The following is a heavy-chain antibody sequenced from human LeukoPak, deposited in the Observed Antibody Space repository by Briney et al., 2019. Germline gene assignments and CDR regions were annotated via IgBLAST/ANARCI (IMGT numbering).Heavy chain of an antibody. CDR3: ARRHSSTSWYYYYYMDV. Sequence: GESLKISCKGSGSRFTSYWIGWVRQMPGKGLEWMGIIYPGDSDTRYSPSFQGQVTISADKSISTAYLQWSSLKASDTAMYYCARRHSSTSWYYYYYMDVWGKGTTVTVSS. D-gene: IGHD2-2*01. CDR2: IYPGDSDT. CDR1: GSRFTSYW. J-gene: IGHJ6*03. V-gene: IGHV5-51*01.